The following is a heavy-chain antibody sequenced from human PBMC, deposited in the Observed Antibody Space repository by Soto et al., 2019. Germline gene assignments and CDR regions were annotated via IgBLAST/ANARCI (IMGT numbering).Heavy chain of an antibody. CDR1: GGSISSSSYY. CDR2: IYYSGST. V-gene: IGHV4-39*01. D-gene: IGHD2-21*01. Sequence: SETLSLTCTVSGGSISSSSYYWGWIRQPPGKGLEWIGSIYYSGSTYYNPSLKSRVTISVDTSKNQFSLKLSSVTAADTAVYYCARHKRLLQPKHYYYGMDVWGQGTTVTVSS. CDR3: ARHKRLLQPKHYYYGMDV. J-gene: IGHJ6*02.